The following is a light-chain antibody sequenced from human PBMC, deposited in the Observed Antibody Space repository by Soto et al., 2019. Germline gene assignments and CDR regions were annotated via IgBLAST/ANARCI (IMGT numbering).Light chain of an antibody. CDR2: GAS. CDR3: QPYNNWPLT. J-gene: IGKJ4*01. V-gene: IGKV3-20*01. Sequence: EIVLTQSPGTLSLSPGERATLSCRASQSISTNSLAWYQQKPGQAPRLLIYGASSRATGIPDRFSGSGSGTDFTLTISSLQSEDFAVYYCQPYNNWPLTFGGGTKVDIK. CDR1: QSISTNS.